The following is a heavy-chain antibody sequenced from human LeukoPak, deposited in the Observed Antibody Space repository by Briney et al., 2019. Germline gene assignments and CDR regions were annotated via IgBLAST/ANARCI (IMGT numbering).Heavy chain of an antibody. CDR1: GFTFGDYG. D-gene: IGHD2-21*02. Sequence: GGSLRLSCTTSGFTFGDYGMSWFRQAPGKGLEWVGFIRSKAYGGATEYAASVKGRFITSRDDSKSIAYLQMNSLETEDTAVYYCTRSRRVYCGGDCYSFDYWGQGTLVTVSS. V-gene: IGHV3-49*03. CDR2: IRSKAYGGAT. CDR3: TRSRRVYCGGDCYSFDY. J-gene: IGHJ4*02.